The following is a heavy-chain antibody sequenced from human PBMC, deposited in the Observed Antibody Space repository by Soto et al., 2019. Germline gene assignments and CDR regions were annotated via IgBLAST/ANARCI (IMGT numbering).Heavy chain of an antibody. CDR3: ARLYPQLDFDY. J-gene: IGHJ4*02. Sequence: QLQLQESGPGLVEPSETLSLTCTVSGVSISDTSYYWGWIRQPPGKGLEWIGTIYYSGSTYYSPSLKSRVTMSVDTSKNQFSLKLISVTAADTAVYYCARLYPQLDFDYWGQGTLVIVSS. CDR1: GVSISDTSYY. D-gene: IGHD6-13*01. CDR2: IYYSGST. V-gene: IGHV4-39*01.